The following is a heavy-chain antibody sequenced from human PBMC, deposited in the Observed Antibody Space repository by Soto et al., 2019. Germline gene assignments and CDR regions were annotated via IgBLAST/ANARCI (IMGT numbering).Heavy chain of an antibody. CDR1: GFTFSSYS. CDR3: ARTPTFGGWYQSWFEP. Sequence: GGSLRLSCAASGFTFSSYSMNWVRQAPGKGLEWVSYISSSSSTIYYADSVKGRFTISRDNAKNSLYLQMNSLRAEDTAVYYCARTPTFGGWYQSWFEPWGQGTLSTV. CDR2: ISSSSSTI. D-gene: IGHD6-19*01. J-gene: IGHJ5*02. V-gene: IGHV3-48*01.